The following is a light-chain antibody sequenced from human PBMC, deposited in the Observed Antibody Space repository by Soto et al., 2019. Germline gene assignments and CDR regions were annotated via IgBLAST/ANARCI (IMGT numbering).Light chain of an antibody. Sequence: QSALTQPASVSGSPGQSITISCTGTSSDVGVYDYVSWYQQYPVKATKLMIYDVSNRPAGVSNRFSGSKSGNTSSLTISWLQAEDEADYYCSSYTTSTTRVFGGGTKLTVL. CDR3: SSYTTSTTRV. CDR1: SSDVGVYDY. J-gene: IGLJ3*02. V-gene: IGLV2-14*03. CDR2: DVS.